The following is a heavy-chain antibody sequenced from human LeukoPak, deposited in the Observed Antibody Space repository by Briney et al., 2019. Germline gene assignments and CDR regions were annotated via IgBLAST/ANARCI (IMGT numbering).Heavy chain of an antibody. CDR3: AREDGFGDFDY. V-gene: IGHV3-23*01. D-gene: IGHD3-10*01. CDR1: GFTFSSSA. Sequence: PGGSLRLSCAASGFTFSSSAMSWVRQVPGKGLEWVSGISASGGSTYYADSVRGRFTISRDNSKNTLYLQMNSLRAEDTAVYYCAREDGFGDFDYWGQGTLVTVSS. CDR2: ISASGGST. J-gene: IGHJ4*02.